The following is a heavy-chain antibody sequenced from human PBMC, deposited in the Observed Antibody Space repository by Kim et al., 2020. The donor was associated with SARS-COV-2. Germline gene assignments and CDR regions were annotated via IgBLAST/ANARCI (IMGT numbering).Heavy chain of an antibody. CDR1: GYTFTSYA. V-gene: IGHV7-4-1*02. J-gene: IGHJ6*02. CDR2: INTNTGNP. Sequence: ASVKVSCKASGYTFTSYAMNWVRQAPGQGLEWMGWINTNTGNPTYAQGFTGRFVFSLDTSVSTAYLQISSLKAEDTAVYYCARARRSIRSIVGATTYYYYYYGMDVWGQGTTVTVSS. CDR3: ARARRSIRSIVGATTYYYYYYGMDV. D-gene: IGHD1-26*01.